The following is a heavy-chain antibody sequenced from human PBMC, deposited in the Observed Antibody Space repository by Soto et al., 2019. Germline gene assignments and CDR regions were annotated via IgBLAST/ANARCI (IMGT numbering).Heavy chain of an antibody. CDR1: GGTLSTYA. V-gene: IGHV1-69*12. D-gene: IGHD5-18*01. CDR2: IIPMFGTA. J-gene: IGHJ4*02. CDR3: ASGIQLWLRRINNGYSG. Sequence: QVQLVQSGAEVKKPESSVKVSCKAPGGTLSTYAISWVRQAPGQGLEWMGGIIPMFGTANYAQRFQDRVTITADESTITVYMELSRLRSEDTAVYFCASGIQLWLRRINNGYSGWGQGTLVTVSS.